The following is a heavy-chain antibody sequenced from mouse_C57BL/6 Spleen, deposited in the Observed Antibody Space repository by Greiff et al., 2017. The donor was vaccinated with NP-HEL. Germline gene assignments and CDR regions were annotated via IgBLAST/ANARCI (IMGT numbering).Heavy chain of an antibody. J-gene: IGHJ4*01. D-gene: IGHD2-3*01. CDR3: ARGRWTLGNAMDY. Sequence: VQLKESGPELVKPGASVKIPCKASGYTFTDYNMDWVKQSHGKSLEWIGDINPNNGGTIYNQKFKGKATLTVDKSSSTAYMELRSLTSEDTAVYYCARGRWTLGNAMDYWGQGTSVTVSS. CDR1: GYTFTDYN. CDR2: INPNNGGT. V-gene: IGHV1-18*01.